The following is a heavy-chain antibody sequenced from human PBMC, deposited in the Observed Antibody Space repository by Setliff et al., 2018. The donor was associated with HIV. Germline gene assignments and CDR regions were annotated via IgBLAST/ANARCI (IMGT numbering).Heavy chain of an antibody. V-gene: IGHV4-38-2*02. CDR2: MFHSGST. D-gene: IGHD3-22*01. Sequence: SETLSLTCAVSGYSISSGYFWAWIRQPPGKGLEWIGSMFHSGSTYYNPSLRSRVTLSLDRSDNHFSLNLSSVTAADTAVYYCARETDSSGRFFDYWGQGTLVTVSS. J-gene: IGHJ4*02. CDR3: ARETDSSGRFFDY. CDR1: GYSISSGYF.